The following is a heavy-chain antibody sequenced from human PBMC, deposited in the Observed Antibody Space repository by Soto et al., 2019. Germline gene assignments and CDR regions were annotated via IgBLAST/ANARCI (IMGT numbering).Heavy chain of an antibody. Sequence: ASVKVSCKASGYTFTSYDINWVRQATGQGLEWMGWMNPNSGNTGYAQKFQGRVTMTRNTSISTAYMELRSLRSEDTAVYYCASHSSGWYFDDYWGQGTLVTVSS. CDR1: GYTFTSYD. V-gene: IGHV1-8*01. CDR2: MNPNSGNT. D-gene: IGHD6-19*01. CDR3: ASHSSGWYFDDY. J-gene: IGHJ4*02.